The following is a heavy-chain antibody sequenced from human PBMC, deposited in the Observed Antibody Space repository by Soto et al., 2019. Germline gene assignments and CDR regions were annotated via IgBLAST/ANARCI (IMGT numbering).Heavy chain of an antibody. CDR3: AKALTGYNYASFDF. Sequence: QVQLVESGGGVVQPGRSLRLSCAASGFMFSSYGMHWVRQATGKGLEWVSAVSSDGNNKDYTDSVKGRFIISRDNSKNTLYLQMNSLRPEDTAVYFCAKALTGYNYASFDFWGQGTLVTVSS. CDR2: VSSDGNNK. J-gene: IGHJ4*02. CDR1: GFMFSSYG. D-gene: IGHD5-18*01. V-gene: IGHV3-30*18.